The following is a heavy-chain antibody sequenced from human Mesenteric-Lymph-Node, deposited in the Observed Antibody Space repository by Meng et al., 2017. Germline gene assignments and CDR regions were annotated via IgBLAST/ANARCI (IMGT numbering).Heavy chain of an antibody. CDR1: GYTLTDLP. J-gene: IGHJ5*02. CDR2: FDPEDGET. D-gene: IGHD6-6*01. Sequence: ASVKVSCKVSGYTLTDLPMHWVRQAPGEGLEWMGGFDPEDGETIYAQKFQGRVTMTEDTFTDTAYMELSSLRSEDTAVYYCARGMSSSIWGRRWFDPWGQGTLVTVSS. CDR3: ARGMSSSIWGRRWFDP. V-gene: IGHV1-24*01.